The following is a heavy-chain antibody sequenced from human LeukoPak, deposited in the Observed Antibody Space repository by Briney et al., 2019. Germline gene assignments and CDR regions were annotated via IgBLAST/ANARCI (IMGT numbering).Heavy chain of an antibody. J-gene: IGHJ4*02. CDR1: GFTFSSYA. V-gene: IGHV3-64*01. D-gene: IGHD1-26*01. CDR3: ARASGPWELLGEAPDY. CDR2: ISSNGGST. Sequence: GGSLRLSCAASGFTFSSYAMHWVRQAPGKGLEYVSVISSNGGSTYYANSVKGRFTISRDNSKNTLYLQMGSLRAEDMAVYYCARASGPWELLGEAPDYWGQGTLVTVSS.